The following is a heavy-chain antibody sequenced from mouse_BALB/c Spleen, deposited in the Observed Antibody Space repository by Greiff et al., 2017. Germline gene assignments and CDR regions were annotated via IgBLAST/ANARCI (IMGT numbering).Heavy chain of an antibody. CDR1: GFTFSSYA. V-gene: IGHV5-9-3*01. CDR3: ARQDYGGAMDY. CDR2: ISSGGSYT. Sequence: EVMLVESGGGLVKPGGSLKLSCAASGFTFSSYAMSWVRQTPEKRLEWVATISSGGSYTYYPDSVKGRFTISRDNAKNTLYLQMSSLRSEDTAMYYCARQDYGGAMDYWGQGTSVTVSS. J-gene: IGHJ4*01. D-gene: IGHD1-1*01.